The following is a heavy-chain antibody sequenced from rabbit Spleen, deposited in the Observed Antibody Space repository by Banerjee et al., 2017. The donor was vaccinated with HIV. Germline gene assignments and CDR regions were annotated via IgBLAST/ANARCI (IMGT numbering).Heavy chain of an antibody. V-gene: IGHV1S47*01. CDR3: VREAGYAGYGDGNL. CDR1: GFDFSDYG. J-gene: IGHJ4*01. CDR2: IEPIFGNT. Sequence: QEQLVESGGGLVQPGGSLKLSCKASGFDFSDYGVSWVRQAPGKGLEWIGYIEPIFGNTYYANGVNGRFTISSHNAQNTLYLQLSSLTAADTATYFCVREAGYAGYGDGNLWGPGTLVTVS. D-gene: IGHD7-1*01.